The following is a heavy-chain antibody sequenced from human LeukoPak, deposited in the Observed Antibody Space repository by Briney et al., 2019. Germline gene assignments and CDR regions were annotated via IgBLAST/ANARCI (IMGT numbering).Heavy chain of an antibody. D-gene: IGHD3-3*01. CDR1: GFTFGSYA. V-gene: IGHV3-21*01. CDR2: ITSSSSHI. J-gene: IGHJ5*02. Sequence: GGSLRLSCAASGFTFGSYALNWVRQAPGKGLEWVSSITSSSSHIYYADSVKGRFTISRDNAKNSLYLQMNSLRAEDTAVYYCARDFWSGYYTGNCFDPWGLGTLVTVSS. CDR3: ARDFWSGYYTGNCFDP.